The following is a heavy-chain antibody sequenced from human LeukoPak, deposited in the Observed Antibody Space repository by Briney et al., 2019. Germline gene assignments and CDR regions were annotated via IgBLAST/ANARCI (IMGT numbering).Heavy chain of an antibody. CDR2: AYSNGNT. CDR1: GITLNSTY. Sequence: GGSLRLSCAASGITLNSTYISWVRQAPGKGLEWVSVAYSNGNTYYAGSVKGRFTISRDNSKNTLFLQMNSLRPDDTAVYYCARVDCTSTNCSGAFDIWGQGTMLTVSS. J-gene: IGHJ3*02. V-gene: IGHV3-53*05. D-gene: IGHD2-2*01. CDR3: ARVDCTSTNCSGAFDI.